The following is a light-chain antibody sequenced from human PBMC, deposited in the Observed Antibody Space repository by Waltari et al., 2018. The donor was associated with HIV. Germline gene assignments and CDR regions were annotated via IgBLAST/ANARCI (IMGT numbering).Light chain of an antibody. CDR2: DVS. J-gene: IGLJ1*01. Sequence: HSAQTHPAPVAGSSGPPIPLSRPGHCSDLDGYNLVAVYQQHPGKAPKLMIYDVSNRPPGFSNRFSGSKSGNTATLTISGLQAADAADYYCSSYRSSSTLYVFGTGSKVTVL. V-gene: IGLV2-14*03. CDR3: SSYRSSSTLYV. CDR1: CSDLDGYNL.